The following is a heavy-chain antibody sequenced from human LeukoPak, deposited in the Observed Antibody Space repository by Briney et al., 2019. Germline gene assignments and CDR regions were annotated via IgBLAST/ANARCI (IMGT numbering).Heavy chain of an antibody. V-gene: IGHV4-38-2*02. CDR2: IYHSGST. CDR3: ARGGYCSGGSCYADFDY. D-gene: IGHD2-15*01. CDR1: GYSISSGYY. J-gene: IGHJ4*02. Sequence: SETLSLTCTVSGYSISSGYYWGWIRQPPGKGLEWIGSIYHSGSTYYNPSLKSRVTISVDTSKNQFSLKLSSVTAADTAVYYCARGGYCSGGSCYADFDYWGQGTLVTVSS.